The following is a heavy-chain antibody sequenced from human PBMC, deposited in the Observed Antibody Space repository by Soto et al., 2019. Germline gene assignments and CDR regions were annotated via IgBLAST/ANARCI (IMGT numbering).Heavy chain of an antibody. J-gene: IGHJ5*02. Sequence: ADTLSLTCAVYGGSFSGYYWSWIRQPPGKGLEWIGEINHSGSTNYNPSLKSRVTISVDTSKNQFSLKLSSVTAADTAVYYCARAGNYYGSGSYYSSWFDPWGQGTLVTVSS. CDR3: ARAGNYYGSGSYYSSWFDP. CDR1: GGSFSGYY. V-gene: IGHV4-34*01. CDR2: INHSGST. D-gene: IGHD3-10*01.